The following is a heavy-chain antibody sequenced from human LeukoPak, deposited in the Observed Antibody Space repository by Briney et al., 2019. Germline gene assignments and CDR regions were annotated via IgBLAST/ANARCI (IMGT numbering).Heavy chain of an antibody. V-gene: IGHV3-30*02. CDR2: ISYDGSNK. CDR3: ARGHYYDSSADDAFDI. J-gene: IGHJ3*02. CDR1: GLTFSIYS. Sequence: GGSLRLSCAASGLTFSIYSMHWVRQAPGKGLEWVAMISYDGSNKYYADSVKGRFTISRDNSKNTLYLQMNSLRAEDTAVYYCARGHYYDSSADDAFDIWGQGTMVTVSS. D-gene: IGHD3-22*01.